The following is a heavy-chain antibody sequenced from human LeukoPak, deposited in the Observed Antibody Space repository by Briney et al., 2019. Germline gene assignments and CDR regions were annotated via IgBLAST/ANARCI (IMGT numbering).Heavy chain of an antibody. J-gene: IGHJ4*02. CDR3: ARRDDSSGYHKIFDY. CDR2: IYYSGST. V-gene: IGHV4-39*01. Sequence: SETLSLTCTVSGGSISSSSYYWGWIRQPPGKGLEWMGSIYYSGSTYYNPSLKSRVTISVDTSKNQFSLKLSSLTAADTAVYYCARRDDSSGYHKIFDYWGPGTLVTVSS. D-gene: IGHD3-22*01. CDR1: GGSISSSSYY.